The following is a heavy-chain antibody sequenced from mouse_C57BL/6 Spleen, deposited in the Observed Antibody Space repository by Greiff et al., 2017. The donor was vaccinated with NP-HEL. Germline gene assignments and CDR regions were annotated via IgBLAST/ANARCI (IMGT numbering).Heavy chain of an antibody. CDR1: GYTFTSYW. CDR2: IDPSDSYT. Sequence: VQLQQPGAELVKPGASVKLSCKASGYTFTSYWMQWVKQRPGQGLEWIGEIDPSDSYTNYNQKFKGKATLTVDTSSSTAYMQLSSLTSEDSAVYYCARGRATVVARDWYFDVWGTGTTVTVSS. D-gene: IGHD1-1*01. J-gene: IGHJ1*03. V-gene: IGHV1-50*01. CDR3: ARGRATVVARDWYFDV.